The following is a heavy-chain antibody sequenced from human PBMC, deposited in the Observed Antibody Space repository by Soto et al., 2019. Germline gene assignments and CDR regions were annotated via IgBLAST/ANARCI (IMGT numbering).Heavy chain of an antibody. J-gene: IGHJ6*02. Sequence: PSETLSLTCAVYGGSFSGYYWSWIRQPPGKGLEWIGEINHSGSTNYNPSLKSRVTISVDTSKNQFSLKLSSVTAADTAVYYCASGRLRVRIAARRTNYYGMDVWGQGTTVTVSS. CDR1: GGSFSGYY. V-gene: IGHV4-34*01. D-gene: IGHD6-6*01. CDR3: ASGRLRVRIAARRTNYYGMDV. CDR2: INHSGST.